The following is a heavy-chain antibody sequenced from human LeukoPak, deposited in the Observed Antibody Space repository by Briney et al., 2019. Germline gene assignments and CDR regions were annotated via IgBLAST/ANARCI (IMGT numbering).Heavy chain of an antibody. CDR3: AREDSGFDWDYFGMDV. CDR1: GDSVSSNTAA. V-gene: IGHV6-1*01. D-gene: IGHD5-12*01. CDR2: TYWRSKWYY. J-gene: IGHJ6*02. Sequence: KSSQTLSLTCAISGDSVSSNTAAWNWLRQSPARGLEWLGRTYWRSKWYYDYAASVKSRMTIRPDTSKNQFSLQLKSSTPEDTALYFCAREDSGFDWDYFGMDVWGQGTTVTVSS.